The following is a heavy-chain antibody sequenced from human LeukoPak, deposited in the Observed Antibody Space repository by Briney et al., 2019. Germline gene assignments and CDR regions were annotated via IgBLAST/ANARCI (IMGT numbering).Heavy chain of an antibody. CDR3: ARGLKFRAFGVGNSYYYYMDV. J-gene: IGHJ6*03. CDR2: ISGSGGST. CDR1: GFTFSSYG. D-gene: IGHD3-3*01. Sequence: GGSLRLSCAASGFTFSSYGMSWVRQAPGKGLEWVSAISGSGGSTFYADSVKGRFTISRDNSKNTLFLQMNSLRAEDTAVYYCARGLKFRAFGVGNSYYYYMDVWGKGTTVTVSS. V-gene: IGHV3-23*01.